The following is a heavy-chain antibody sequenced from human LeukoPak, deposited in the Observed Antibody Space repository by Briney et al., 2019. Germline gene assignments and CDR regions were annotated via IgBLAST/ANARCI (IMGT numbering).Heavy chain of an antibody. CDR2: FDPEDGET. CDR3: ATRYYDSSGYYASLPFDY. J-gene: IGHJ4*02. D-gene: IGHD3-22*01. CDR1: GYTLTELS. Sequence: ASVKVSCKVSGYTLTELSMHWVRQAPGKGLEWRGGFDPEDGETIYAQKFQGRVTMTEDTSTDTAYMELSSLRSEDTAVYYCATRYYDSSGYYASLPFDYWGQGTLVTVSS. V-gene: IGHV1-24*01.